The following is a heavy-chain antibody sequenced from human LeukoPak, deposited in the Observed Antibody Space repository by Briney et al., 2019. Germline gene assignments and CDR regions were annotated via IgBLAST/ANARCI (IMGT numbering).Heavy chain of an antibody. J-gene: IGHJ5*02. CDR1: GVTFSSYA. CDR3: AKIPYSGSPTWFDP. V-gene: IGHV3-23*01. CDR2: ISGSGGST. D-gene: IGHD3-10*01. Sequence: QSGGSLRLSCAASGVTFSSYAMSWVRQAPGKGLEWVSAISGSGGSTYYADSVKGRFTISRDNSKNTLYLQMNSLRAEDTAVYYCAKIPYSGSPTWFDPWGQGTLVTVSS.